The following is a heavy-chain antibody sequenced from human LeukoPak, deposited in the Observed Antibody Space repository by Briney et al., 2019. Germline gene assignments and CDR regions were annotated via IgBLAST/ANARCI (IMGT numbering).Heavy chain of an antibody. J-gene: IGHJ4*02. CDR1: GFTFSSYA. V-gene: IGHV3-23*01. CDR2: ITGSGGGS. Sequence: GGSLRLSCAASGFTFSSYAMSWVRQAPGKGLEWVSAITGSGGGSYYADSVKGRFTISRDNSKNTLDLQMNSLRAEDTAVYYCARGSTARYYYDSSGYYRGAFDYWGQGTLVTVSS. D-gene: IGHD3-22*01. CDR3: ARGSTARYYYDSSGYYRGAFDY.